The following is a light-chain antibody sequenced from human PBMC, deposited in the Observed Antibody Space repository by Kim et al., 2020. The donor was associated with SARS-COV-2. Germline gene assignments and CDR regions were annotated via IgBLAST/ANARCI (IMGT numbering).Light chain of an antibody. J-gene: IGLJ2*01. CDR3: QVWDSRTVV. CDR2: RDK. V-gene: IGLV3-9*01. CDR1: NIENKN. Sequence: SVALEQTAPIPSGGNNIENKNVHWYHQRPGQAPVLVMYRDKKRPSGIPERLSGSNSGNTATLTISRVEAGDEGDYYCQVWDSRTVVFGGGTQLTVL.